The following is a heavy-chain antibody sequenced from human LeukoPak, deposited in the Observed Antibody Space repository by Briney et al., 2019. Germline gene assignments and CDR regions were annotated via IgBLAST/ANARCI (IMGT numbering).Heavy chain of an antibody. Sequence: SETLSLTCTVSGGSISSYYWTWIRQPPGKGMEWIGYINYSGSTNYNPSLKSRITISLDTSKNQFSLNLRSVTAADTAVYYCAGTLRWLAFDFWGQGTMVTVSS. D-gene: IGHD4-23*01. CDR2: INYSGST. V-gene: IGHV4-59*01. J-gene: IGHJ3*01. CDR1: GGSISSYY. CDR3: AGTLRWLAFDF.